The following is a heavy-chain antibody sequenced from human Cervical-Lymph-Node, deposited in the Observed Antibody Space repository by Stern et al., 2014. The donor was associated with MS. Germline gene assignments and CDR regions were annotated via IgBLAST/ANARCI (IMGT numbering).Heavy chain of an antibody. V-gene: IGHV2-5*02. CDR2: IYWADDK. Sequence: QVTLRESGPTLVKPTQTLTLTCTFSGFSLNTRGVGVGWIRQPPGKALEWLALIYWADDKRYSPSLKSSLTITKDPSKNQVVLTMTNMDPVDTATYYCAHTLITLDRGVPFDYWGQGTLVTVSS. CDR1: GFSLNTRGVG. CDR3: AHTLITLDRGVPFDY. D-gene: IGHD3-10*01. J-gene: IGHJ4*02.